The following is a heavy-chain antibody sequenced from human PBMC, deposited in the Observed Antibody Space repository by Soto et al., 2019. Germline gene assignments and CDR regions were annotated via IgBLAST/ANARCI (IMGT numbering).Heavy chain of an antibody. D-gene: IGHD1-26*01. CDR1: GFTFSSYA. J-gene: IGHJ6*02. CDR2: ISGSGGST. V-gene: IGHV3-23*01. CDR3: AKAARSYKHYYGMDV. Sequence: EVQLLESGGGLVQPGGSLRLSCAASGFTFSSYAMSWVRQAPGEGLEWVSAISGSGGSTYYADSVKGRFTISRDNSKNTLYLQMDSLRAEDRAVYYCAKAARSYKHYYGMDVWGQGTTVNVSS.